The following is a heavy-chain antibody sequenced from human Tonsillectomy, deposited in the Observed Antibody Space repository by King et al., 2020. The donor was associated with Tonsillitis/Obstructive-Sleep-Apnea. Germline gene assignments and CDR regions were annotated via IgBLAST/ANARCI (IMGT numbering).Heavy chain of an antibody. V-gene: IGHV3-30*01. J-gene: IGHJ4*02. CDR1: GFSFSSYA. Sequence: VQLVESGGGVVQPGRSLRLSCAASGFSFSSYAMHWVRQAPGKGLEWVAVISYDGSNKYHADSVKGRFTISRDNSRNTLYLQMNSLRDEDTAVYYCARQAYRRYCTGGVCHDVDHWGQGTRVTVSA. CDR3: ARQAYRRYCTGGVCHDVDH. D-gene: IGHD2-8*02. CDR2: ISYDGSNK.